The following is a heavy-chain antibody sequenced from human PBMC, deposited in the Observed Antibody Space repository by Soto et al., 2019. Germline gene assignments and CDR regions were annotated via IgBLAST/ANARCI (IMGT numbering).Heavy chain of an antibody. CDR2: IYPGDSDT. CDR1: GYSFTSYW. CDR3: ARQRSIAARPGGMDV. Sequence: GESLKISCKGSGYSFTSYWIGWVRQMPGKGLEWMGIIYPGDSDTRYSPSFQGQVTISADKSISTAYLQWSSLKASDTAMYYCARQRSIAARPGGMDVWGQGTTVTVSS. V-gene: IGHV5-51*01. J-gene: IGHJ6*02. D-gene: IGHD6-6*01.